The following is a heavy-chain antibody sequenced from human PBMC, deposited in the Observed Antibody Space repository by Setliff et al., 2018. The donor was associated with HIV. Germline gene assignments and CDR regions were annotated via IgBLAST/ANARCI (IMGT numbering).Heavy chain of an antibody. CDR2: IYHSGST. CDR3: ASSPAWRSDYGLHTFDY. CDR1: GYSISSRYY. Sequence: SETLSLTCTVSGYSISSRYYWGWIRQSPGKGLEWIGSIYHSGSTQYNPSLKSRVTVSVDTPKNQFSLKLSSVTAADTAVYYCASSPAWRSDYGLHTFDYWGQGTLVTVSS. D-gene: IGHD4-17*01. V-gene: IGHV4-38-2*02. J-gene: IGHJ4*02.